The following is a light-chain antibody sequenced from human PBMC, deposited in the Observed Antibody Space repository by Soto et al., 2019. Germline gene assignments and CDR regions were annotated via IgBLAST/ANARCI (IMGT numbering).Light chain of an antibody. CDR3: AAWDDSLSGPNVV. V-gene: IGLV1-47*01. CDR1: SSNIGSNY. CDR2: RNN. Sequence: QAVVTQPPSASGTPGQRVTISCSGSSSNIGSNYVYWYQQLPGTAPKLLIYRNNQRPSGVPDRFSGSKSGTSASLAISGLRSADEADYYCAAWDDSLSGPNVVFGGGTKLTVL. J-gene: IGLJ2*01.